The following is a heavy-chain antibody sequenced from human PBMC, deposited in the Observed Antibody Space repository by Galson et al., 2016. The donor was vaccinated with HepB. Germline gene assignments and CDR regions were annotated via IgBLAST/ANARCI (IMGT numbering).Heavy chain of an antibody. J-gene: IGHJ4*02. D-gene: IGHD3-10*01. CDR1: GFVFSNFG. Sequence: SLRLSCAASGFVFSNFGLSWVRQAPGKGLEWVASISTRRTTYYSDSVQGRFTISRDNSNNTLYLQMNGLRAEDTAVYYCARVRGYYGSGTYLYKFDLWGQGTLVTVSS. CDR3: ARVRGYYGSGTYLYKFDL. CDR2: ISTRRTT. V-gene: IGHV3-23*01.